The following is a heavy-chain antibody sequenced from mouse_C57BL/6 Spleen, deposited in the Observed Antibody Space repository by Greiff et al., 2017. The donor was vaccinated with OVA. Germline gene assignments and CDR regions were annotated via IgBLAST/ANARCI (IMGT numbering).Heavy chain of an antibody. CDR2: IYPGSGST. CDR3: ARFDGYYEGFAY. V-gene: IGHV1-55*01. J-gene: IGHJ3*01. D-gene: IGHD2-3*01. Sequence: VQLQQSGAELVKPGASVKMSCKASGYTFTSYWITWVKQRPGQGLEWIGDIYPGSGSTNYNEKFKSKATLTVDTSSSTAYMQLSSLTSEDSAVYYCARFDGYYEGFAYWGQGTLVTVSA. CDR1: GYTFTSYW.